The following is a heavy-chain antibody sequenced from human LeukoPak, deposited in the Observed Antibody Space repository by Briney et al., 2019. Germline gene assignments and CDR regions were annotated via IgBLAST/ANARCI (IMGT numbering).Heavy chain of an antibody. D-gene: IGHD6-19*01. CDR3: ARGTRSPIAVAGGFDY. V-gene: IGHV1-2*02. Sequence: ASVKVSCKASGYTFTGYYMHWVRQAPGQGLEWMGWINPNSGGTNYAQKFQGRVTMTRDTSISTAYMKLSRLRSDDTAVYYCARGTRSPIAVAGGFDYWGQGTLVTVSS. J-gene: IGHJ4*02. CDR2: INPNSGGT. CDR1: GYTFTGYY.